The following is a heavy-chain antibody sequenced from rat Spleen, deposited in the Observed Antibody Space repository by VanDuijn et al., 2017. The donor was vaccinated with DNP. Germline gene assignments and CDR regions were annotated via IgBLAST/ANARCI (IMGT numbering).Heavy chain of an antibody. J-gene: IGHJ4*01. CDR1: GFTFSDYY. CDR2: ISYDGGST. V-gene: IGHV5-22*01. Sequence: EVQLVESGGGLVQPGRSLKLSCSASGFTFSDYYMAWVRQAPTKGLEWVAYISYDGGSTYYGDSVKGRFTISRDNAKSTLYLQMNRLRSEDMATYYCARTAAMETYPPYYAMDAWGQGTSVTVSS. D-gene: IGHD1-2*01. CDR3: ARTAAMETYPPYYAMDA.